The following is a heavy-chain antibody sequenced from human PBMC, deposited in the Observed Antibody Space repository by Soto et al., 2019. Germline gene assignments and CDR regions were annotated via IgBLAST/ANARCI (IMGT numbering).Heavy chain of an antibody. J-gene: IGHJ5*02. Sequence: SVKVSCKASGGTFSSYASSWVRQAPGQGLEWMGGIIPIFGTANYAQKFQGRVTITADESTSTAYMELSSLRSEDTAVYYCASAFSPWYWFDPWGQGTLVTVSS. D-gene: IGHD1-20*01. CDR2: IIPIFGTA. CDR3: ASAFSPWYWFDP. CDR1: GGTFSSYA. V-gene: IGHV1-69*13.